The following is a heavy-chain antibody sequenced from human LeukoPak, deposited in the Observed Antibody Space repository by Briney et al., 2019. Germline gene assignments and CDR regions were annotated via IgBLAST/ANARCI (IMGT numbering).Heavy chain of an antibody. D-gene: IGHD5-18*01. J-gene: IGHJ4*02. CDR3: ARVEIIRYSYGVDY. V-gene: IGHV4-59*12. CDR2: IYYSGST. Sequence: SETLSLTCTVSGGSISSYYWSWIRQPPGKGLEWIGYIYYSGSTNYNPSLKSRVTISVDTSKNQFSLKLSSVTAADTAVYYCARVEIIRYSYGVDYWGQGTLVTVSS. CDR1: GGSISSYY.